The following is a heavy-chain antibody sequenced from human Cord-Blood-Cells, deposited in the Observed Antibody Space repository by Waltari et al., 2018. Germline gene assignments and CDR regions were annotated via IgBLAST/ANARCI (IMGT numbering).Heavy chain of an antibody. CDR1: GGTFSSYA. V-gene: IGHV1-69*01. J-gene: IGHJ4*02. Sequence: QVQLVQSGAEVKKPGSSVKVSCKASGGTFSSYAISWVRQAPGQGLAWMGGIIPILGTANYAKKFQGRVTITADESTSTAYMELSSLRSEDTAVYYCARVRYYDSSGYYYYFDYWGQGTLVTVSS. CDR2: IIPILGTA. CDR3: ARVRYYDSSGYYYYFDY. D-gene: IGHD3-22*01.